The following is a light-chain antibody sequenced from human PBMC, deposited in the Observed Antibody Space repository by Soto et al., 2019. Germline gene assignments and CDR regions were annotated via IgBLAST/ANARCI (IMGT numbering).Light chain of an antibody. CDR2: SNN. CDR1: SSNIGSNT. J-gene: IGLJ1*01. Sequence: QTVLTSPPSASGTPGQGVTISCSGSSSNIGSNTVNWYQQLPGTAPKLLIYSNNQRPSGVPDRFSGSKSGTSASLAISGLQSEDEADYYCAAWDDSLNGPNYVFGTGTKVTVL. V-gene: IGLV1-44*01. CDR3: AAWDDSLNGPNYV.